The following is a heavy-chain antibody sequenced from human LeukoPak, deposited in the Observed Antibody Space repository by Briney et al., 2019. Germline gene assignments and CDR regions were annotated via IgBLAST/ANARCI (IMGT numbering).Heavy chain of an antibody. Sequence: GGSPRLSCAASGFTFSSYEMNWVRQAPGKGLEWVSYISSSGSTIYYADSVKGRFTISRDNAKNSLSLQMNSLRAEDTAVYYCAREGRDGYNFYWYFDLWGRGTLVTVSS. CDR3: AREGRDGYNFYWYFDL. D-gene: IGHD5-24*01. CDR1: GFTFSSYE. V-gene: IGHV3-48*03. CDR2: ISSSGSTI. J-gene: IGHJ2*01.